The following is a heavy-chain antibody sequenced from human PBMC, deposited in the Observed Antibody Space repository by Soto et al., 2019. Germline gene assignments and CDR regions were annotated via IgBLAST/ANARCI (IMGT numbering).Heavy chain of an antibody. CDR3: ATDADYYYDSSGYYVGRYDAFDI. CDR2: FDPEDGET. Sequence: ASVKVSCKVSGSTLTELSMHWVRQAPGKGLEWMGGFDPEDGETIYAQKFQGRVTMNEDTSTDTAYMELSSLRSEDTAVYYCATDADYYYDSSGYYVGRYDAFDIWGQGTMVTVSS. J-gene: IGHJ3*02. V-gene: IGHV1-24*01. D-gene: IGHD3-22*01. CDR1: GSTLTELS.